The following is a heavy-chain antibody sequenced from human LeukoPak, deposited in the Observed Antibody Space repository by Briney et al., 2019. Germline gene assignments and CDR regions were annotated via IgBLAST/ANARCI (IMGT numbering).Heavy chain of an antibody. V-gene: IGHV3-7*04. CDR2: IKQDGSEK. D-gene: IGHD5-24*01. CDR1: GFTFSSYW. J-gene: IGHJ6*03. CDR3: ARGRDGYNYAFYYYYYMDV. Sequence: GGSLRLSCAASGFTFSSYWMSWVRQAPGKGLEWVANIKQDGSEKYYVDSVKGRFTISRDNAKNSLYLQMNSLRAEDTAVYYCARGRDGYNYAFYYYYYMDVWGKGTTVTISS.